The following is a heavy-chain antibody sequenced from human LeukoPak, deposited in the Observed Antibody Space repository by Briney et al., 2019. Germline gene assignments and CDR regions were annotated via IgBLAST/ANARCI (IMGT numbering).Heavy chain of an antibody. J-gene: IGHJ4*02. CDR1: GFTFSNYA. CDR3: AKFHAVTIGPVAIDY. CDR2: ISGSGGST. D-gene: IGHD4-17*01. Sequence: GGSLRLSCTASGFTFSNYAMTWVRQAPGKGLEWVSAISGSGGSTYYADSVKGRFTISRDNSKNTLYLQMNSLRAEDTAVYYCAKFHAVTIGPVAIDYWGQGTLVTVSS. V-gene: IGHV3-23*01.